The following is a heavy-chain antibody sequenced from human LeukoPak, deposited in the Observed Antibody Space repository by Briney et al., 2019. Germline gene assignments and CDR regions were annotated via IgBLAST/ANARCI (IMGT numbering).Heavy chain of an antibody. CDR1: GFTFGTYS. CDR2: ISGSGGST. J-gene: IGHJ6*03. Sequence: PGGSLRLSCVASGFTFGTYSMNWVRQVPGKGLEWVSAISGSGGSTYYADSVKGRFTISRDNSKNTLYLQMNSLRAEDTAVYYCAKDRSSKHYYYYYYMDVWGKGTTVTVSS. CDR3: AKDRSSKHYYYYYYMDV. V-gene: IGHV3-23*01. D-gene: IGHD2-2*01.